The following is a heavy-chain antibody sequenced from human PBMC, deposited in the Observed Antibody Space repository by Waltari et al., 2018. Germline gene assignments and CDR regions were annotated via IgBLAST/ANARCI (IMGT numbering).Heavy chain of an antibody. Sequence: EVQLVQSGAEVKKPGATVKISCKVSGYTFTDYYIHWVQQAPGKGLGWMGRVDPEDGETIYAETSQGRVTITADTSTDTAYMELSSLRSEDTAVYYCATGGYDILTGGTNWFDPWGQGTLVTVSS. CDR3: ATGGYDILTGGTNWFDP. CDR1: GYTFTDYY. CDR2: VDPEDGET. D-gene: IGHD3-9*01. V-gene: IGHV1-69-2*01. J-gene: IGHJ5*02.